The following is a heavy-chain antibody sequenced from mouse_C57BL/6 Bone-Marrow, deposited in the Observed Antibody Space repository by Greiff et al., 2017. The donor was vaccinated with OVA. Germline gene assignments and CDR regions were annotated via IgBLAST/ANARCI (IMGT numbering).Heavy chain of an antibody. Sequence: VQLQQPGAELVRPGSSVKLSCKASGYTFTSYWMDWVKQRPGQGLEWIGNIYPSDSETHYNQKFKDKATLTVDKSSSTAYMQLSSLTSEDSAVYYCANDGYYVAMDYWGQGTSVTVSS. D-gene: IGHD2-3*01. J-gene: IGHJ4*01. CDR2: IYPSDSET. CDR3: ANDGYYVAMDY. V-gene: IGHV1-61*01. CDR1: GYTFTSYW.